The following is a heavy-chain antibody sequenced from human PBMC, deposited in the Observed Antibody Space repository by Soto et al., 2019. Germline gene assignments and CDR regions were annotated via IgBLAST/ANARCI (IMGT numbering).Heavy chain of an antibody. J-gene: IGHJ4*02. CDR1: GGSISGFY. CDR3: ARWTYCGGDCYWFDF. D-gene: IGHD2-21*02. V-gene: IGHV4-59*01. Sequence: SETLSLTCTISGGSISGFYWGWIRQPPGKGLEWIGNIYYSGSANYDPSLRSRVTISLNTSKNQFSLNLNSVPAAYTAFYYCARWTYCGGDCYWFDFWGQGTLVTVSS. CDR2: IYYSGSA.